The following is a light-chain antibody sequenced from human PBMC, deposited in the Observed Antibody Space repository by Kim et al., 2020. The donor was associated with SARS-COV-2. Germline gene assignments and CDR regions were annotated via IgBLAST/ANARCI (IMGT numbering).Light chain of an antibody. J-gene: IGKJ2*01. CDR2: STS. Sequence: DIQMTQSPSTLSASVGDRVTITCRASQSLNSWVAWYQQKPGKAPELLIYSTSTLQSGVPSRFSGSRSGTEFTLTISSLQPHDFATYYCQQYYTYPYTFGQGTKLEI. CDR1: QSLNSW. V-gene: IGKV1-5*03. CDR3: QQYYTYPYT.